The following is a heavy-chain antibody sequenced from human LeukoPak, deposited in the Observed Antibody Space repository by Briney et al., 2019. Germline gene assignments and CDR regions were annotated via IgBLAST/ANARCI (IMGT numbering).Heavy chain of an antibody. CDR3: ARGPITLDI. CDR2: MNPSSGGT. Sequence: ASVKVSCKVSGYIFTGYYIHWVRQAPGQGLEWMGWMNPSSGGTKYAQKFQGRVAMTRDTSIDTAYMELNWLTSGDTAVYYCARGPITLDIWGQGTMVTVSS. J-gene: IGHJ3*02. CDR1: GYIFTGYY. V-gene: IGHV1-2*02.